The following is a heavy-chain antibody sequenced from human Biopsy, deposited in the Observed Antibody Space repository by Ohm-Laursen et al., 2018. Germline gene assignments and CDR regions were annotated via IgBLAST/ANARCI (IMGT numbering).Heavy chain of an antibody. J-gene: IGHJ5*02. CDR2: TFYRGST. Sequence: SETLSLTCDVYGGSFSGYYCSWIRQPPGKGLEWIGSTFYRGSTHYKPSLKSRVNISVDTSKNQFSLKLNSVTAADTAVYYCARDYDTSGYYYVSWGQGTLVTVSS. CDR3: ARDYDTSGYYYVS. V-gene: IGHV4-34*12. CDR1: GGSFSGYY. D-gene: IGHD3-22*01.